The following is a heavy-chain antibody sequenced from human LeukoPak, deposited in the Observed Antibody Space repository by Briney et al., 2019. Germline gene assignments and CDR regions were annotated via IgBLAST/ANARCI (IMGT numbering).Heavy chain of an antibody. V-gene: IGHV4-59*01. CDR1: GGSISSYY. CDR2: IYYSGST. Sequence: SETLSLTCTVSGGSISSYYWSWIRQPPGKGLEWIGYIYYSGSTNYNPSLKSRVTISVDTSKNQFSLKLSSVTAADTAVYYCARDQIYGSGGHRYYYGMDVWGKGTTVTVSS. D-gene: IGHD3-10*01. CDR3: ARDQIYGSGGHRYYYGMDV. J-gene: IGHJ6*04.